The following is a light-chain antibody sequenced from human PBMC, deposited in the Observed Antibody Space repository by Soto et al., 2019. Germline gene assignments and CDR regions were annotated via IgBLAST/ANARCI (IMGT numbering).Light chain of an antibody. V-gene: IGKV1-39*01. J-gene: IGKJ4*01. CDR1: QSIRSY. CDR2: AAS. Sequence: DIQLTQSPSSLSASVGDRVTITCRASQSIRSYLNWYQQKPGKAPKLLIYAASSLQTGVSSRFSGSGSGTDFTLTISSLQPEDFATCYCQQSYSTPALTFGGGTKVDI. CDR3: QQSYSTPALT.